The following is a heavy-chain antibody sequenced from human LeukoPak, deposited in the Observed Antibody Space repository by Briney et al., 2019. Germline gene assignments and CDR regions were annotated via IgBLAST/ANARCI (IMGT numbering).Heavy chain of an antibody. J-gene: IGHJ3*02. CDR2: ISISKGNT. Sequence: ASVKVSCKASGYTFTGYYMHWVRQAPGQGLEWMGWISISKGNTIHGQKLLDRVTMTRDTSTSTAYMELRSLRSDDTAVYYCARDKRYALDIWGQGTVVTVSS. CDR1: GYTFTGYY. CDR3: ARDKRYALDI. D-gene: IGHD6-25*01. V-gene: IGHV1/OR15-2*02.